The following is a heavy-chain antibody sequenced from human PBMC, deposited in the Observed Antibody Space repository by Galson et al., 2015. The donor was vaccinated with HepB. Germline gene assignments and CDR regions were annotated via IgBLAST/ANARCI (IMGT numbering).Heavy chain of an antibody. CDR2: IYPGDSDT. V-gene: IGHV5-51*03. CDR3: ARRATTVTTYYYYYYYMDV. CDR1: GYSFTSYW. Sequence: QSGAEMKKPGESLKISCKGSGYSFTSYWIGWVRQMPGKGLEWMGIIYPGDSDTRYSPSFQGQVTISADKSISTAYLQWSSLKASDTAMYYCARRATTVTTYYYYYYYMDVWGKGTTVTVSS. J-gene: IGHJ6*03. D-gene: IGHD4-17*01.